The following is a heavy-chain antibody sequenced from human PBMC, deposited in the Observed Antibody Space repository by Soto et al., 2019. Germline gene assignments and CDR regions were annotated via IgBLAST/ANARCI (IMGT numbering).Heavy chain of an antibody. CDR3: GTTLEY. Sequence: EVQVVESGGALVQPGGSLRLSCAASGFTFSNYWMHWVRQVPGEGLVWVSSINNDGSRTWYADSVRGRIAMSRDNARNLVYLQMNSLIAEDTAVYYCGTTLEYWGQGALVTVSS. V-gene: IGHV3-74*01. J-gene: IGHJ4*02. CDR2: INNDGSRT. CDR1: GFTFSNYW. D-gene: IGHD2-15*01.